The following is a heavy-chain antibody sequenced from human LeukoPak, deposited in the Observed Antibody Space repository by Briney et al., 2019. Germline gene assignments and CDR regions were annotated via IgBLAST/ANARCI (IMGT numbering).Heavy chain of an antibody. D-gene: IGHD3-22*01. CDR3: ARAPRRRSGFYYYYMDV. CDR2: MNPNSGNT. V-gene: IGHV1-8*01. J-gene: IGHJ6*03. Sequence: ASVTVSCKASGYTFTSYDINWERQATGQGLEWMGWMNPNSGNTGYAQKFQGRVTMTRNTSISTAYMELSSLRSEDTAVYYCARAPRRRSGFYYYYMDVWGKGTTVTVSS. CDR1: GYTFTSYD.